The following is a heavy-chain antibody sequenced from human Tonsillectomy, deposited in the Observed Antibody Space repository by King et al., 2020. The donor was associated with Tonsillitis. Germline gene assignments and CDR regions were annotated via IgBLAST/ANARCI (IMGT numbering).Heavy chain of an antibody. J-gene: IGHJ4*02. D-gene: IGHD3-10*01. Sequence: DVQLVESGGGLVQSGGSLRLSCAASGFTFGNYAINWVRQAPGKGLEWVSAITGGGDSAHYADSVKGRFTISRDNSKNTLYLEMNRLRAEDTAIYYCAKGRGLVRGVIDYWGQGTLVTVSS. CDR1: GFTFGNYA. CDR2: ITGGGDSA. V-gene: IGHV3-23*04. CDR3: AKGRGLVRGVIDY.